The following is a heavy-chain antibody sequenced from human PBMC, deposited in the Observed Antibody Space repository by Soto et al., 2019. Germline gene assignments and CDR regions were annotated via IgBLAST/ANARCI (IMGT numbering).Heavy chain of an antibody. CDR1: GYSFSTYG. Sequence: QVLLVQSGAEVKKPGASVKVSCKASGYSFSTYGVSWVRQAPGQGLEWMGWLNTGDGNTAYAQKLQGRITLTTDTSTTTAYMELRSLRSDDTAIYYCARGENYGSATDVFDHWGQGTLVTVS. CDR2: LNTGDGNT. V-gene: IGHV1-18*04. D-gene: IGHD3-10*01. J-gene: IGHJ4*02. CDR3: ARGENYGSATDVFDH.